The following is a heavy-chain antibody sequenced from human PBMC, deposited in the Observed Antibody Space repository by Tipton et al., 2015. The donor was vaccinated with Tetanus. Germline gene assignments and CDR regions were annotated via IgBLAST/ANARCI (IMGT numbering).Heavy chain of an antibody. J-gene: IGHJ3*02. D-gene: IGHD2-15*01. Sequence: SLRLSCAASGFSFSDHYMSWIRQAPGKGLEWVSYISTRSSYSNSTDSVKGRFTISRDNAKNSLYLQMNSLGAEDTAMYYCARRVRDIPTPLDAFDIWGQGTMVTVSS. CDR2: ISTRSSYS. V-gene: IGHV3-11*06. CDR1: GFSFSDHY. CDR3: ARRVRDIPTPLDAFDI.